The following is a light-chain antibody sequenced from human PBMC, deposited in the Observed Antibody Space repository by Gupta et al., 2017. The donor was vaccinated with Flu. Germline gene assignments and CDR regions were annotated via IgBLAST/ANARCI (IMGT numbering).Light chain of an antibody. Sequence: QSALTQPASVSGSPGQSITISCTGTSSDVGGYNYVSWYQQHPGKAPKLMIYEVSNRPSGVSNRFSGSKSGNTASLTISGLQAEDEADYYCGSYTSSSTPYVFGTGTKVTVL. CDR3: GSYTSSSTPYV. J-gene: IGLJ1*01. CDR2: EVS. CDR1: SSDVGGYNY. V-gene: IGLV2-14*01.